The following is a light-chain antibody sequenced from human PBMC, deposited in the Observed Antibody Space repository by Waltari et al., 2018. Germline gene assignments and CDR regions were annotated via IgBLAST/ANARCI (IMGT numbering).Light chain of an antibody. CDR2: DAS. CDR3: QQSYSTPRT. CDR1: QSVSSF. Sequence: EVVLTQSPATLSLPPGERATLPCRASQSVSSFLAWYQQKPGQAPRLLIYDASNRATGIPARFSGSGSGTDFTLTISSLEPEDFAVYYCQQSYSTPRTFGQGTKVEIK. V-gene: IGKV3-11*01. J-gene: IGKJ1*01.